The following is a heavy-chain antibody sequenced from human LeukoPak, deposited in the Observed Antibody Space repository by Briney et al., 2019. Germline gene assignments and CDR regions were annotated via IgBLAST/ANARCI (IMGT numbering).Heavy chain of an antibody. D-gene: IGHD3-22*01. CDR1: GGSISSGDYY. V-gene: IGHV4-30-4*01. Sequence: PSQTLSLTCTVSGGSISSGDYYWSWIRQPPGKGLEWIGYIYYSGSTYHNPSLKSRVTISVDTSKNQFSLKLSSVTAADTAVYYCARGGGHDSSGYPTRVDYWGPGTLVTVSS. CDR3: ARGGGHDSSGYPTRVDY. J-gene: IGHJ4*02. CDR2: IYYSGST.